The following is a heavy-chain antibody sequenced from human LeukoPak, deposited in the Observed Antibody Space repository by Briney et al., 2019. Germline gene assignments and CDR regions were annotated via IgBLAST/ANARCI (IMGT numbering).Heavy chain of an antibody. D-gene: IGHD5-12*01. CDR3: ARIGVYSGSDSSIDF. Sequence: ASVKVSCKASGYMFTGYYIHWVRQAPGQGLEWMAWINPNSGGTNYAQKFQGRVTVTRDTSITTAYMELSRLRSDDTAVYFCARIGVYSGSDSSIDFWGQGTLVTVSS. CDR1: GYMFTGYY. J-gene: IGHJ4*02. V-gene: IGHV1-2*02. CDR2: INPNSGGT.